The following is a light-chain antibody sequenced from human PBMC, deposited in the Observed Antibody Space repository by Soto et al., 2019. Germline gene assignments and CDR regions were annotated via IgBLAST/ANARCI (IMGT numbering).Light chain of an antibody. J-gene: IGLJ2*01. V-gene: IGLV2-8*01. CDR1: SSDVGGYKY. CDR2: EVS. CDR3: SSFAGNNNLV. Sequence: QSALTQPASVSGSPGQSITISCTGTSSDVGGYKYVSWYQQHPGKAPKLMISEVSKRPSGVPDRFSGSKSGNTASLTVSGLQAEDEADYYCSSFAGNNNLVFGGGTKLTVL.